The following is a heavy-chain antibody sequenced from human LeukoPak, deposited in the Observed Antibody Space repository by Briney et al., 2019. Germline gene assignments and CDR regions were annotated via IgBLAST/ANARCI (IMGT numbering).Heavy chain of an antibody. V-gene: IGHV1-46*01. Sequence: ASVKVSRKASGYTFTSYYMHWVRQAPGQGLEWMGIINPSGGSTSYAQKFQGRVTMTRDTSTSTVYMELSSLTSEDTAVYYCAREAITIFGLVRTQTTKGPHRFDPWGQGTLVTVSS. J-gene: IGHJ5*02. D-gene: IGHD3-3*01. CDR3: AREAITIFGLVRTQTTKGPHRFDP. CDR2: INPSGGST. CDR1: GYTFTSYY.